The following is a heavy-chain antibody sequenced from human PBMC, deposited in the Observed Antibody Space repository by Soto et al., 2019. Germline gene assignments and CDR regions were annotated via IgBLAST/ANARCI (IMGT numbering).Heavy chain of an antibody. D-gene: IGHD2-21*01. CDR1: GYTFSGYT. CDR3: AIDLLWSVQKPFDF. V-gene: IGHV1-2*02. J-gene: IGHJ5*01. CDR2: INPNSGTT. Sequence: VASVKVSCKASGYTFSGYTTHWVRQAPGQGLEWMGWINPNSGTTNFARKFQGRVSMTTDTSIGTAYMELTNLTSDDTAVYFCAIDLLWSVQKPFDFWGQGTLVTGS.